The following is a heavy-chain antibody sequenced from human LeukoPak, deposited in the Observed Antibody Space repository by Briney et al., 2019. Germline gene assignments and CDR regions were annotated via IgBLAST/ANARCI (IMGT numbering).Heavy chain of an antibody. J-gene: IGHJ6*03. CDR3: ARSSVRETTIFMDV. D-gene: IGHD3-9*01. Sequence: PGGSLRLSCAVSGITLSNYGMSWVRQAPGKGLEWVAGISDSGGSTKYADSVKGRFTISRDNPKNTLFLQMNSLRAEDTAVYYCARSSVRETTIFMDVWGKGTTVTVSS. CDR2: ISDSGGST. CDR1: GITLSNYG. V-gene: IGHV3-23*01.